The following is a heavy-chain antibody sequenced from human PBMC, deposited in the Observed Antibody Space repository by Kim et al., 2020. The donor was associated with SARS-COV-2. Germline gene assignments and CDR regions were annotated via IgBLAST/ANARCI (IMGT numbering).Heavy chain of an antibody. CDR3: ARGVGATPYYFDY. Sequence: SETLSLTCAVYGGSFSGYYWSWIRQPPGKGLEWIGEINHSGSTNYNPSLKSRVTISVDTSKNQFSLKLSSVTAADTAVYYCARGVGATPYYFDYWGQGTL. V-gene: IGHV4-34*01. CDR2: INHSGST. D-gene: IGHD1-26*01. CDR1: GGSFSGYY. J-gene: IGHJ4*02.